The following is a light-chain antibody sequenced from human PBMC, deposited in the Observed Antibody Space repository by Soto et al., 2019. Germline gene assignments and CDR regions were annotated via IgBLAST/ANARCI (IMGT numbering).Light chain of an antibody. V-gene: IGLV2-14*01. CDR2: VVY. Sequence: QSVLTQPASVSGSPGQSITISCTGTSSDIAGSNFVSWYQQHPGKAPKLLIYVVYRRPPGISIRFSGSRSGTAAHLTISDLQPEDEAEYYCASHSTTDTLVVFGSGTKLTVL. J-gene: IGLJ1*01. CDR1: SSDIAGSNF. CDR3: ASHSTTDTLVV.